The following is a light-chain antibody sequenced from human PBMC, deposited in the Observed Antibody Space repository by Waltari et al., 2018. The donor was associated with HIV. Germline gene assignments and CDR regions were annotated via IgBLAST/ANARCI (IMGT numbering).Light chain of an antibody. Sequence: QSALTQPASMSGSPGQSITISCTGSSLALVLFDFVSWYKHLPNTAPQLIIYGVNRRPPGVTSRFSASKSGDVASLTISGLQPEDEADYYCTSHTLTRILLFGGGTRLTVL. CDR1: SLALVLFDF. CDR3: TSHTLTRILL. CDR2: GVN. V-gene: IGLV2-14*01. J-gene: IGLJ3*02.